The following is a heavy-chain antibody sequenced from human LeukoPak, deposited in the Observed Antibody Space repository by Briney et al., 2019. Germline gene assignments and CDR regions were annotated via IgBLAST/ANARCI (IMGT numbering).Heavy chain of an antibody. CDR1: GFIFSNYD. CDR3: AKGHSNGYYYFDS. D-gene: IGHD5-24*01. V-gene: IGHV3-30*18. Sequence: PGGSLRLSCAASGFIFSNYDMHWVRQAPGKGLEWVAVMSYDGSNKYYADSLKGRFTISRDNSKNTVFLQMNSLRGEDTAVYYCAKGHSNGYYYFDSWGQGTLVIVSS. CDR2: MSYDGSNK. J-gene: IGHJ4*02.